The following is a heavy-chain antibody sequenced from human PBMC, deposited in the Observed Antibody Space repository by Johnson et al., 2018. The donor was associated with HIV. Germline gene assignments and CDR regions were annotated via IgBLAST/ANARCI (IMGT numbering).Heavy chain of an antibody. CDR1: GFTFSSYA. D-gene: IGHD2-8*02. V-gene: IGHV3-30*04. CDR3: ARGGDRGDCTGGVCPGDAFDI. CDR2: ISYDGSNK. Sequence: QVKLVESGGGVVQPGRSLRLSCAASGFTFSSYAMHWVRQAPGKGLEWVAVISYDGSNKYYADSVKGRFTISRDNSKNTLYLPMNSLRAEDTAVYYCARGGDRGDCTGGVCPGDAFDIWGQGTLVSVSS. J-gene: IGHJ3*02.